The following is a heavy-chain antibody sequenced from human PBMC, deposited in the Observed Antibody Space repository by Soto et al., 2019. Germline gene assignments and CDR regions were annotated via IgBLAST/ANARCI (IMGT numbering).Heavy chain of an antibody. CDR3: ARALMVVVLNWFVP. Sequence: ASVKVSCKASGYTFTSYGISWVRQAPGQGLEWMGWISAYNGNTNYAQKLQGRVTMTTDTSTSTAYMELRSLRSDDTAVYYCARALMVVVLNWFVPWGQGTLVTVSS. V-gene: IGHV1-18*01. CDR1: GYTFTSYG. J-gene: IGHJ5*02. D-gene: IGHD2-15*01. CDR2: ISAYNGNT.